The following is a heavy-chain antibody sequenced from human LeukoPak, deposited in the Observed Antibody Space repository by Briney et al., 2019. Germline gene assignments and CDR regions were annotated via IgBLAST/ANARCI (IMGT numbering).Heavy chain of an antibody. CDR1: GGSISSYY. CDR3: ARDFRRGSQLWFTEFWFDP. D-gene: IGHD5-18*01. V-gene: IGHV4-4*07. CDR2: IYTSGST. J-gene: IGHJ5*02. Sequence: PSETLSLTCTVSGGSISSYYWSWIRQPAGKGLEWIGRIYTSGSTNYNPSLKSRVTMSVDTSKNQFSLKLSSVTAADTAVYYCARDFRRGSQLWFTEFWFDPWGQGTLVTVSS.